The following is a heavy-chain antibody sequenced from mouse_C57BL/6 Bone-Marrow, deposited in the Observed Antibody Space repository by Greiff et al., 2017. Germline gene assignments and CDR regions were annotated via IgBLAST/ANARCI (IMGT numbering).Heavy chain of an antibody. J-gene: IGHJ1*03. CDR1: GYTFTSHW. D-gene: IGHD1-1*01. CDR3: AREGVTTVVAWYFDV. Sequence: QVQLQQSGPELVRPGASVKISCKAPGYTFTSHWMQWVRQRPGQGLEWIGEIFPGSGSTYYNEKFKGKATLTVDTASSTAYMQLSSLTSEDSAVYVGAREGVTTVVAWYFDVWCTGTTVTVSS. V-gene: IGHV1-56*01. CDR2: IFPGSGST.